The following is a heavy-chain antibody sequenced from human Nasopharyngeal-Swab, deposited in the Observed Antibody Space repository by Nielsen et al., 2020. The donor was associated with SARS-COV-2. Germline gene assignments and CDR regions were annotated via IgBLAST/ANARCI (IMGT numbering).Heavy chain of an antibody. J-gene: IGHJ4*02. CDR1: GGSISSYY. CDR3: ASYSRLLGLFDY. CDR2: IYYSGST. V-gene: IGHV4-59*01. D-gene: IGHD2-15*01. Sequence: SETLSLTCTVSGGSISSYYWSWIRQPPGKGLEWIGYIYYSGSTNYNPSLKNRVTISVDTSKNQFSLKLSSVTAADTAVYYCASYSRLLGLFDYWGQGTLVTVSS.